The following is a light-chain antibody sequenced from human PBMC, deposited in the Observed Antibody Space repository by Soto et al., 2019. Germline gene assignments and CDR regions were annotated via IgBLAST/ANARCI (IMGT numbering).Light chain of an antibody. CDR2: AAS. V-gene: IGKV3-15*01. CDR3: QQYNNWPPPIT. Sequence: EIVLTHSPGTLSLSPGERSTVSCRASQSVSSRYLACYQQKPGQAPRLLIYAASTGATGIPARFSGSGSGTEFTLTIRNMQSEDFVVYYCQQYNNWPPPITFGQERRLETK. J-gene: IGKJ5*01. CDR1: QSVSSRY.